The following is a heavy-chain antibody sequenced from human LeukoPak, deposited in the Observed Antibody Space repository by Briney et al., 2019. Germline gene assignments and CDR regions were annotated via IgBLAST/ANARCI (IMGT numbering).Heavy chain of an antibody. CDR3: AREGRSSWYGTDYAFDI. J-gene: IGHJ3*02. CDR2: IWYDGSNK. Sequence: GGSLRLSCAASGFTFSSYGMHWVRQAPGKGLEWVAVIWYDGSNKYYADSVKGRFTISRDNSKNTPYLQMNSLRAEDTAVYYCAREGRSSWYGTDYAFDIWGQGTMVTVSS. V-gene: IGHV3-33*01. CDR1: GFTFSSYG. D-gene: IGHD6-13*01.